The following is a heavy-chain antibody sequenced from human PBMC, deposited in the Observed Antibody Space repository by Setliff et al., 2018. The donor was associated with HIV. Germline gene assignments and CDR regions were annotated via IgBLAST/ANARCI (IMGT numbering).Heavy chain of an antibody. CDR2: LFTSGKT. Sequence: SETLSLTCTVSGGSVSLYYWNWMRQPVGKGLEWIGRLFTSGKTIFSPSLKSRVSMSVDTTKNAVSLKLDSVTAGDSAVYFCARDLFNEWQGHYYYYMDVWGKGTTVTVSS. CDR3: ARDLFNEWQGHYYYYMDV. CDR1: GGSVSLYY. J-gene: IGHJ6*03. D-gene: IGHD3-3*01. V-gene: IGHV4-4*07.